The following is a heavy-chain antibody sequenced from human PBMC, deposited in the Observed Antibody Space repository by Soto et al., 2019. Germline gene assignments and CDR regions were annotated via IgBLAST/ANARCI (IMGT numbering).Heavy chain of an antibody. CDR2: ISAYNGNT. D-gene: IGHD3-9*01. Sequence: GTSVKVSCKASGYTFTSYGISWVRQAPGQGLEWMGWISAYNGNTNYAQKFQGRVTMTTDTSTSTAYMELRSLRSDDTAVYYCARDEKYYDILTGYYWFDPWGQGTLVTVSS. CDR1: GYTFTSYG. V-gene: IGHV1-18*01. CDR3: ARDEKYYDILTGYYWFDP. J-gene: IGHJ5*02.